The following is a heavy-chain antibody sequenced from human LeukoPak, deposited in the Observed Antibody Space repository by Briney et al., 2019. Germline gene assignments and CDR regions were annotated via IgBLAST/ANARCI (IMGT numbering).Heavy chain of an antibody. J-gene: IGHJ5*02. V-gene: IGHV3-33*01. Sequence: GGSLRLSCAASGFTFSSYGMHWVRQAPGKGLEWVAAIWYDGSNKYYADSVKGRFTISRDNSKNTLYLQMNSLRAEDTAVYYCAREKDYGSVNNWFDPWGQGTLVTVSS. CDR3: AREKDYGSVNNWFDP. CDR2: IWYDGSNK. CDR1: GFTFSSYG. D-gene: IGHD3-10*01.